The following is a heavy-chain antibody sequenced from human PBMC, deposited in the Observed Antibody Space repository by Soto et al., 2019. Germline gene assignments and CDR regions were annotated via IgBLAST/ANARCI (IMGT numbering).Heavy chain of an antibody. V-gene: IGHV3-21*01. CDR3: SRDSSNWNYGENWLDP. CDR2: ISSSSSYI. Sequence: KGLEWVSSISSSSSYIYYADSVKGRFTISRDNAKNSLYLQMNSLRAEDTAVYYCSRDSSNWNYGENWLDPWGQGIPVTVS. J-gene: IGHJ5*02. D-gene: IGHD1-7*01.